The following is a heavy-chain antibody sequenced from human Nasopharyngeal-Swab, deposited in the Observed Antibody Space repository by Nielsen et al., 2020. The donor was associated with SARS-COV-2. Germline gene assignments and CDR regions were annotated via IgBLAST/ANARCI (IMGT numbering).Heavy chain of an antibody. Sequence: PGKGLEWIGSIYYSGSTYYNPSLKSRVTISVDTPKNQFSLKLSSVTAADTAVYYCASHHGDCSGGSCYYRVFDYWGQGTLVTVSS. CDR2: IYYSGST. J-gene: IGHJ4*02. D-gene: IGHD2-15*01. V-gene: IGHV4-39*01. CDR3: ASHHGDCSGGSCYYRVFDY.